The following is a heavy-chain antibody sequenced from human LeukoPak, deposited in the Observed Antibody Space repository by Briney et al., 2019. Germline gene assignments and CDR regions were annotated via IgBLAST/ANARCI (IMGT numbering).Heavy chain of an antibody. CDR1: GGTFSSYA. CDR3: AREAVEMATIEQLYYYYGMDV. J-gene: IGHJ6*02. D-gene: IGHD5-12*01. V-gene: IGHV1-69*04. Sequence: ASVKVSCKASGGTFSSYAISWVRQAPGQGLEWMGRIIPILGIANYAQKFQGRVTITADKSTSTAYMELSRLRSEDTAVYYCAREAVEMATIEQLYYYYGMDVWGQGTTVTVSS. CDR2: IIPILGIA.